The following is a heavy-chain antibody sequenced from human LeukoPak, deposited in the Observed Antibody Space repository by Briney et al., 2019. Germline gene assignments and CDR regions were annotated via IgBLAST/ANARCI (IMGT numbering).Heavy chain of an antibody. CDR2: INHSGST. CDR3: ASRLRYDFWSGYPSS. J-gene: IGHJ5*02. CDR1: GGSFSGYY. D-gene: IGHD3-3*01. Sequence: PSETLSLTCAVYGGSFSGYYWSWIRKPPGKGLEWIGEINHSGSTNYNPSLKSRVTISVDTSKNQFSLKLSSVTAADTAVYYCASRLRYDFWSGYPSSWGQGTLVTVSS. V-gene: IGHV4-34*01.